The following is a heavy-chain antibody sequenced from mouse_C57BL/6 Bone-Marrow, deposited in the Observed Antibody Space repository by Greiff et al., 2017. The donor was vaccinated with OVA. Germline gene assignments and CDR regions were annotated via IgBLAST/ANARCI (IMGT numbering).Heavy chain of an antibody. CDR2: IFPGSGST. J-gene: IGHJ3*01. CDR1: GYTFTDYY. Sequence: VQLQESGPELVKPGASVKISCKASGYTFTDYYINWVKQRPGQGLEWIGWIFPGSGSTNYNEKFKGKATFTVAKSSSPAYMLHSRLTCEDSAVYCCARKGLGRRYWFAYGGQGTLVTVSA. D-gene: IGHD4-1*01. V-gene: IGHV1-75*01. CDR3: ARKGLGRRYWFAY.